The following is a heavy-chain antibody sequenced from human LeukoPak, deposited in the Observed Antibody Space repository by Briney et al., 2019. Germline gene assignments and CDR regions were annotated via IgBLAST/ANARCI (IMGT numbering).Heavy chain of an antibody. CDR1: GGTFSSYA. D-gene: IGHD2-21*02. CDR2: IIPIFGTA. CDR3: ARSHIAVVTGNYYFDY. Sequence: ASVRVSCKASGGTFSSYAISWVRQAPGQGLEWMGRIIPIFGTANYAQKFQGRVTITTDESTSTAYMELSSLRSEDTAVYYCARSHIAVVTGNYYFDYWGQGTLVTVSS. V-gene: IGHV1-69*05. J-gene: IGHJ4*02.